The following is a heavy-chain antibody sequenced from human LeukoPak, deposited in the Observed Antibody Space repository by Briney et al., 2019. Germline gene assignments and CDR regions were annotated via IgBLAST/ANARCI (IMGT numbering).Heavy chain of an antibody. V-gene: IGHV1-69*01. CDR2: IIPIFGTA. CDR3: ASPYYYDSSGYYSAFDI. Sequence: EASVKVSSKASGGTFSSYAISWVRQAPGQGLEWMAGIIPIFGTANYAQKFQGRVTITADESTSTAYMELSSLRSEDTAVYYCASPYYYDSSGYYSAFDIWGQGTMVTVSS. CDR1: GGTFSSYA. J-gene: IGHJ3*02. D-gene: IGHD3-22*01.